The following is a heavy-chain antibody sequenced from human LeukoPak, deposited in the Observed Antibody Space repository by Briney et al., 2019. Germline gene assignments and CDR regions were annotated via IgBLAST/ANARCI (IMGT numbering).Heavy chain of an antibody. CDR2: ISYDGSNK. D-gene: IGHD6-19*01. V-gene: IGHV3-30*18. CDR3: AKAPYSSGWYGWFDP. Sequence: HPGRSLRLSCAASGFTFSSYGMHWVRQAPGKGLEWVAVISYDGSNKYYADSVKGRFTISRDNSKNTLYLQMNSLRAEGTAVYYCAKAPYSSGWYGWFDPWGQGTLVTVSS. J-gene: IGHJ5*02. CDR1: GFTFSSYG.